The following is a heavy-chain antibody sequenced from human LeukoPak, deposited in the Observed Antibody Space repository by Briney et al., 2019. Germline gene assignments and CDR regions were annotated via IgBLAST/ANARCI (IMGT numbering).Heavy chain of an antibody. J-gene: IGHJ4*02. D-gene: IGHD1-26*01. V-gene: IGHV3-48*03. CDR3: ARKVLSGSRYFDY. CDR2: ITSSASTI. CDR1: GFTFSSFE. Sequence: GGSLRLSCAASGFTFSSFEMNWVRQAPGKGLEWVSYITSSASTIYYAESVKGRFAISRDNAKNSLFLQMNSLRAEDTAVYYCARKVLSGSRYFDYWGQGALVTVSS.